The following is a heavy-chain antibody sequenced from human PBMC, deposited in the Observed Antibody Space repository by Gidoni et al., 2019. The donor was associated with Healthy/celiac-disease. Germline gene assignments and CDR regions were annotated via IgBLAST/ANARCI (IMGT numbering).Heavy chain of an antibody. CDR1: GYTFTGYY. CDR3: ARVGGNSSGQGGGYYGMDV. D-gene: IGHD6-19*01. J-gene: IGHJ6*02. CDR2: INPNSGGK. Sequence: QVQLVQSGAEVTKPGASVKVSCKASGYTFTGYYMHWVQQAPGQGLEWMGWINPNSGGKNYAQKFQDWVTMTRETSISTAYMELSRLRSDDTAGYYCARVGGNSSGQGGGYYGMDVWGQGTTVTVSS. V-gene: IGHV1-2*04.